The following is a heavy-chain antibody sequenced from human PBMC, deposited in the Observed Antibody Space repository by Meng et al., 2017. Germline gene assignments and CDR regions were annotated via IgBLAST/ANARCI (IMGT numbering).Heavy chain of an antibody. Sequence: ASVKVSCKASGGTFSSYAISWVRQAPGQGLEWMGGINPNSGGTNYAQKFQGRVTMARDTSISTAYMELSRLRSDDTAVYYCARDVIGAEDWGQGTLVTVSS. J-gene: IGHJ4*02. CDR1: GGTFSSYA. CDR3: ARDVIGAED. D-gene: IGHD3-16*02. V-gene: IGHV1-2*02. CDR2: INPNSGGT.